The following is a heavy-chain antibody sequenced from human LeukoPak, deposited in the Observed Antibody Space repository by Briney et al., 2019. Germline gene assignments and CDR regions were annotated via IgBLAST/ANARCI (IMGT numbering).Heavy chain of an antibody. CDR1: GFSLTTSGMR. CDR2: IDWDDDK. Sequence: SGPTLLNPTQTLTLTCTFSGFSLTTSGMRVNWIRQPPGKALEWLARIDWDDDKYYSTSLRTRLTNSKDSSKNLVVLTMTNMGPVDTATYYCARLPGGTGNYLFDYWGQGIPATVSS. CDR3: ARLPGGTGNYLFDY. J-gene: IGHJ4*02. V-gene: IGHV2-70*04. D-gene: IGHD1-7*01.